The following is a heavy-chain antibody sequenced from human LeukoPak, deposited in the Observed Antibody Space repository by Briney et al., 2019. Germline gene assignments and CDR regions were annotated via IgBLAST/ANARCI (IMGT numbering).Heavy chain of an antibody. D-gene: IGHD4-11*01. CDR2: ISTSGSTI. CDR3: ARGVYSNHFDY. V-gene: IGHV3-11*01. CDR1: VFTFSDYY. Sequence: GGSLRLSCAASVFTFSDYYMNWIRQAPGKGLEWVSYISTSGSTIYYADSVKGRFTISRDNAKNSLYLQMNSLRVEDTAVYYCARGVYSNHFDYWGQGTLVTVSS. J-gene: IGHJ4*02.